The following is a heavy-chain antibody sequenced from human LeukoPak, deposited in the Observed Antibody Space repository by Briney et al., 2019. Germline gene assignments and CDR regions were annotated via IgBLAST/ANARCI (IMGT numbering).Heavy chain of an antibody. CDR2: ISGGGDNT. Sequence: GGSLRLSCAASGFTFRSYGMSWVRQAPGKGLEWVSGISGGGDNTYDADSAKGRFTISRDNSKNTLYLQMNSLRAEDTAVYYCAKSLVGAYFDYWGQGTLVTVSS. V-gene: IGHV3-23*01. CDR1: GFTFRSYG. J-gene: IGHJ4*02. D-gene: IGHD1-26*01. CDR3: AKSLVGAYFDY.